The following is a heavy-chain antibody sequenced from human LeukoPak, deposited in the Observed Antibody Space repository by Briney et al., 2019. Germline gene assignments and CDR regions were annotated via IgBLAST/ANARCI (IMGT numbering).Heavy chain of an antibody. V-gene: IGHV4-39*07. CDR2: IYYSGST. D-gene: IGHD6-6*01. Sequence: TSETLSLTCTVSGGSISSSSYYWGWIRQPPGKGLEWIGSIYYSGSTYYNPSLKSRVTISVDTSKNQFSLQLNSVTPEDTAVYYCAREILTEYSSFNYYYYYMDVWGKGTTVTVSS. J-gene: IGHJ6*03. CDR1: GGSISSSSYY. CDR3: AREILTEYSSFNYYYYYMDV.